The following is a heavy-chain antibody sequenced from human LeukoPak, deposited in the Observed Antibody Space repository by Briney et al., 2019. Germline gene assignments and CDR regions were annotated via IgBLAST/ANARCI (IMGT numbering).Heavy chain of an antibody. D-gene: IGHD1/OR15-1a*01. CDR3: ARGGRGGNNHFDY. CDR2: ISGYNGHT. V-gene: IGHV1-18*01. Sequence: GASVKVSCKASGYTFTTAGITWVRQAPGQGLEWMGWISGYNGHTKYGQDLQGRVTMTTDTSTTTAYMELRSLRSADTAVYYCARGGRGGNNHFDYWGQGTLVTVSS. CDR1: GYTFTTAG. J-gene: IGHJ4*02.